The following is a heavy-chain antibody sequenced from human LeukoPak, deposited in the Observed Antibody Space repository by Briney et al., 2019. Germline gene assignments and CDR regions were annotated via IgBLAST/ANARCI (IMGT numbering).Heavy chain of an antibody. CDR2: ISAYNGNT. CDR1: GYTFTSYG. CDR3: ARDRWYYDFWSGYHQYYFDY. V-gene: IGHV1-18*01. J-gene: IGHJ4*02. Sequence: GASVKVSCKASGYTFTSYGISWVRQAPGQGLEWMGWISAYNGNTNYAQKLQGRVTMTTDTSTSTAYMELRSLRSDDTAVYYCARDRWYYDFWSGYHQYYFDYWGQGTLVTVSP. D-gene: IGHD3-3*01.